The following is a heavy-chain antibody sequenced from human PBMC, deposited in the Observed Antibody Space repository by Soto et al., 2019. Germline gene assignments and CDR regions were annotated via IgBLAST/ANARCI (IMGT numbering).Heavy chain of an antibody. V-gene: IGHV3-74*03. Sequence: GGSLRLSCVVSGFTFSSCWMSWVRQAPGEGLVWVARINRDGTTTTYADSVKGRFTISRDNSKNTLYLQMNSLRAEDTAVYYCAKDVWGPRGSSWQTQYYYYGMDVWGQGTTVTVSS. CDR2: INRDGTTT. CDR3: AKDVWGPRGSSWQTQYYYYGMDV. D-gene: IGHD6-13*01. CDR1: GFTFSSCW. J-gene: IGHJ6*01.